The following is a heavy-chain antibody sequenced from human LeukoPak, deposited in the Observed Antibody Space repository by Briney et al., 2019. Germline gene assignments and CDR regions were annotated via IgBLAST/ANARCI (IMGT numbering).Heavy chain of an antibody. CDR2: ISGNGGST. J-gene: IGHJ1*01. V-gene: IGHV3-23*01. CDR1: GFTFSSYA. CDR3: ANLLSSTSCPEH. D-gene: IGHD2-2*01. Sequence: GGSLRLSCAASGFTFSSYAMSWVRQAPGKGLEWVSAISGNGGSTYYADSVKGRFTISRDNSKNTLYLQMNSLRAEDTAVYYCANLLSSTSCPEHWGQGTLVTVSS.